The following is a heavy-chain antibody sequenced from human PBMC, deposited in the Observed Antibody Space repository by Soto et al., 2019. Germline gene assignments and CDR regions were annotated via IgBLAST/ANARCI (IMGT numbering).Heavy chain of an antibody. D-gene: IGHD3-3*01. CDR1: GGAISTYY. Sequence: QVHLQESGPGLVKPSETLSLTCTVSGGAISTYYWTWIRQPAGKGLVWIGRIYSSGSTKYNPSLQSRVTMSLDTSNNQFSLRLTSATAADTAVYYCARGQRFSDWFDPWGQGTLVTVSS. J-gene: IGHJ5*02. CDR3: ARGQRFSDWFDP. CDR2: IYSSGST. V-gene: IGHV4-4*07.